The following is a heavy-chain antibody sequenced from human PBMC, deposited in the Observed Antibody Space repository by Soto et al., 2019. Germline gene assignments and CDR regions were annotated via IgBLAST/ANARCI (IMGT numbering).Heavy chain of an antibody. Sequence: ASVKVSCKASGYTFTSYYMHWVRQAPGQGLEWMGIINPSGGSTSYAQKFQGRVTMTRDTSTSTVYMELSSLRSEDTAVYYCARAIAVAGSTGTFDYWGQGTLVTVYS. J-gene: IGHJ4*02. CDR1: GYTFTSYY. V-gene: IGHV1-46*01. CDR3: ARAIAVAGSTGTFDY. D-gene: IGHD6-19*01. CDR2: INPSGGST.